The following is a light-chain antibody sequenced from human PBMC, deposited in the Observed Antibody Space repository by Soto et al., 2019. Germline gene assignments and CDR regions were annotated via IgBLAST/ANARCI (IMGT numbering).Light chain of an antibody. J-gene: IGLJ7*01. Sequence: QSVLTQPPSASGTPGQRVTISCSGSSSKIGSNTVNWYQQLPGTAPKLLIYSNNQRPSGVPDRFSGSKSGTSASLAISGLQSEDGADYYCATWDDSLNGPVFGGGTQLTVL. CDR3: ATWDDSLNGPV. V-gene: IGLV1-44*01. CDR1: SSKIGSNT. CDR2: SNN.